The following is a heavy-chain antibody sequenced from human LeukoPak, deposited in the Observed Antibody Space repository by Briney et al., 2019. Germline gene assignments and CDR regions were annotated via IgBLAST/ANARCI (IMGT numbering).Heavy chain of an antibody. CDR3: ARAKWELRVLLGY. CDR2: IYSGGST. J-gene: IGHJ4*02. D-gene: IGHD1-26*01. CDR1: GFTVSSNY. V-gene: IGHV3-66*01. Sequence: PGGSLRLSCAASGFTVSSNYMSWVRQAPGKGLEWVSVIYSGGSTYYADSVKGRFTISRDNSKNTLYLQMNSLRAEDTAVYYCARAKWELRVLLGYWGQGTLVTVSS.